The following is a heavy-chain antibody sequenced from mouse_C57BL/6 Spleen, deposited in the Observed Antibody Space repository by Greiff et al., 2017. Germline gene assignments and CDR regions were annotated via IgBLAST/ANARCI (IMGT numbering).Heavy chain of an antibody. CDR1: GFNIKDYY. V-gene: IGHV14-2*01. CDR3: AIFYYGYDGGLYYFDY. Sequence: EVQLQQSGAELVKPGASVKLFCTASGFNIKDYYMHWVKQRTEQGLEWIGRIDPEDGETKYAPKFQGQATLTADTSSNTAYLRLSSLTSEDTAVYYCAIFYYGYDGGLYYFDYWGQGTTLTVS. D-gene: IGHD2-2*01. CDR2: IDPEDGET. J-gene: IGHJ2*01.